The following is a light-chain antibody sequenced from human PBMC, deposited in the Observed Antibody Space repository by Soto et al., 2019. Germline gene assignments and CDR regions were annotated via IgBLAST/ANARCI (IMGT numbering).Light chain of an antibody. CDR1: QAISHD. Sequence: AIQMTQSPSSLSASIGDRVTITCRASQAISHDLGWYQQKPGKAPKLLIYTASHLQSGVPSRFSGSGSGTDFTLTISSLQAEDFATYYCLQLYDYPYTFGQGTKLEI. J-gene: IGKJ2*01. CDR2: TAS. V-gene: IGKV1-6*01. CDR3: LQLYDYPYT.